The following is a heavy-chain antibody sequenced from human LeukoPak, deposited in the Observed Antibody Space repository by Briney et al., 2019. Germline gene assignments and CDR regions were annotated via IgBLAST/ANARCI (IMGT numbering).Heavy chain of an antibody. D-gene: IGHD3-3*01. CDR3: ARVRNYDFWSGHKAAFDI. V-gene: IGHV3-11*04. Sequence: GGSLRLFCAASGFTFSDYYMSWIRQAPGKALEWVSYISSSGSTIYYADSVKGRFTISRDNAKNSLYLQMNSLRAEDTAVYYCARVRNYDFWSGHKAAFDIWGQGTMVTVSS. J-gene: IGHJ3*02. CDR2: ISSSGSTI. CDR1: GFTFSDYY.